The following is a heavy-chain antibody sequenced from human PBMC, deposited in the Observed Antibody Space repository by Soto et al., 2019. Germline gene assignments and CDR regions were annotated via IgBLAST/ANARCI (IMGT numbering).Heavy chain of an antibody. V-gene: IGHV3-23*01. Sequence: PGGSLRLSCATSRFTFGSYAMSWVRQAPGKGLEWVSTISANGGTTYYPDSVKGRFTISRDNSKNTLYLQMNSLGAEDTAVYYCAKVGRSFDWLYFFDYWGRGTLVTVS. CDR1: RFTFGSYA. D-gene: IGHD3-9*01. CDR2: ISANGGTT. CDR3: AKVGRSFDWLYFFDY. J-gene: IGHJ4*02.